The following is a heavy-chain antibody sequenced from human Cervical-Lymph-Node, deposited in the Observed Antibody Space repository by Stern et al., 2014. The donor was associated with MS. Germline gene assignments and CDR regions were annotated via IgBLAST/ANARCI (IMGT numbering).Heavy chain of an antibody. D-gene: IGHD6-19*01. CDR2: VIPIFGTA. Sequence: QLVQSGAEVKKPGSSVKVSCKASGGTFSSYAISWVRQAPGQGLEWMGGVIPIFGTANYAQKLQGRVTITADESTSTVYIALSSLRSEDTAVYYCARARGYSRGWYYYYYGMDVWGQGTTVTVSS. J-gene: IGHJ6*02. CDR1: GGTFSSYA. CDR3: ARARGYSRGWYYYYYGMDV. V-gene: IGHV1-69*01.